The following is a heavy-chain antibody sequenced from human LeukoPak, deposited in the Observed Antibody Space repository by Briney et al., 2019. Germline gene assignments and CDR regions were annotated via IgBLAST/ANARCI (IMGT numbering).Heavy chain of an antibody. D-gene: IGHD3-22*01. Sequence: ASVKVSCKASGYAFTGYYMHWVRQAPGQGLEWMGWINPNSGGTNYAQNFQGRVTMTRDTSISTAYMELNRLRSDDTAVYYCARDPLNYYDNSGGGDYYGMDVWGQGTTVTVSS. CDR1: GYAFTGYY. V-gene: IGHV1-2*02. CDR2: INPNSGGT. J-gene: IGHJ6*02. CDR3: ARDPLNYYDNSGGGDYYGMDV.